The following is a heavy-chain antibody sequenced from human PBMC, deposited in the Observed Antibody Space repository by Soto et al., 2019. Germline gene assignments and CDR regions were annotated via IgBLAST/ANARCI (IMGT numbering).Heavy chain of an antibody. V-gene: IGHV3-23*01. D-gene: IGHD6-13*01. J-gene: IGHJ4*02. CDR1: GFTFNTYA. CDR3: AKRSSSSGKGVYFDY. Sequence: GGSLRLSCAASGFTFNTYAMAWVRQAPGKGLEWVSAISDSSGAIYYADSVKGRFTVSRDNSRNTLYLEMSSLRAEDTAVYFCAKRSSSSGKGVYFDYWGQGTLVTVSS. CDR2: ISDSSGAI.